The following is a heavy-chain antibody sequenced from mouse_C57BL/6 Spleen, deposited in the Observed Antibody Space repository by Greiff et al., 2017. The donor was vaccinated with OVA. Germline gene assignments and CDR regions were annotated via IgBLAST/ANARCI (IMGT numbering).Heavy chain of an antibody. CDR1: GYTFTDYN. V-gene: IGHV1-18*01. J-gene: IGHJ1*03. Sequence: EVQLQESGPELVKPGASVKIPCKASGYTFTDYNMDWVKQSHGKSLEWIGDINPNNGGTIYNQKFKGKATLTVDKSSSTAYMELRSLTSEDTAVYYCARAEVLLRYFDVWGTGATVTVSS. D-gene: IGHD1-1*01. CDR3: ARAEVLLRYFDV. CDR2: INPNNGGT.